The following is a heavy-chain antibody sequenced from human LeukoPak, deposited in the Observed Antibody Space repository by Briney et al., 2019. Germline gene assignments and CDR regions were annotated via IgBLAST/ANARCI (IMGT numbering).Heavy chain of an antibody. CDR3: AKVPPQRCPSYTCYPIFDY. J-gene: IGHJ4*02. CDR1: GDSISSSY. Sequence: PSETLSLTCTVSGDSISSSYWSWIRHFPGKGLEWIGYIRYTGDTNYNPSFRRRVTISLDTSKNQFFLNLNSVTTADTAIYYCAKVPPQRCPSYTCYPIFDYWGQGTLVTVSS. D-gene: IGHD3-16*02. V-gene: IGHV4-59*01. CDR2: IRYTGDT.